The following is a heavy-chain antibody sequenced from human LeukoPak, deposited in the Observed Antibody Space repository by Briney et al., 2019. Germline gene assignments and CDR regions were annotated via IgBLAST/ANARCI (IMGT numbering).Heavy chain of an antibody. Sequence: SETLSLTCTVSVGSISSSSYYWGWIRQPPGKGLEWIGSIYYSGSTYYNPSLKSRVTISVATSKNQFSLKLTSVTAADTAVYYCARQTGSGLFILPGGQGTLVTVSS. J-gene: IGHJ4*02. CDR3: ARQTGSGLFILP. D-gene: IGHD3/OR15-3a*01. CDR1: VGSISSSSYY. CDR2: IYYSGST. V-gene: IGHV4-39*01.